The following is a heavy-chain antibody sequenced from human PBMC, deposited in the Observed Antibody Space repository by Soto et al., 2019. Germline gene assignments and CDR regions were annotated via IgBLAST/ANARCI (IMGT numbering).Heavy chain of an antibody. CDR1: GGTFSSYT. V-gene: IGHV1-69*08. J-gene: IGHJ6*02. D-gene: IGHD6-13*01. Sequence: QVQLVQSGAEVKKPGSSVKVSCKASGGTFSSYTISWVRQAPGQGLEWMGRIIPILGIANYAQKFQARVTITADKSASTAYMALSSLRSEDTAVFYCARERGQQLEGGYYYYCMDVWGQGTTVTVSS. CDR3: ARERGQQLEGGYYYYCMDV. CDR2: IIPILGIA.